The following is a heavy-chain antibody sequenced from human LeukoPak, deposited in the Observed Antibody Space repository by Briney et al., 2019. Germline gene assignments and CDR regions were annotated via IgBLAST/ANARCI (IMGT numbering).Heavy chain of an antibody. J-gene: IGHJ4*02. Sequence: GESLKISCRGSGYTFVDYWSGWVRQMPGKGLEWIGFIYPSDSDTRYSPSFQGQVTISADATMNTAFLQWSSLKTSDTAIYYCARFRCGGDCHSDFWGQGTLVTVAS. V-gene: IGHV5-51*01. CDR2: IYPSDSDT. D-gene: IGHD2-21*02. CDR1: GYTFVDYW. CDR3: ARFRCGGDCHSDF.